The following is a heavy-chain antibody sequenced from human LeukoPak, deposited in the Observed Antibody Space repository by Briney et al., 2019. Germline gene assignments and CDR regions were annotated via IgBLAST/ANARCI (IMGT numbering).Heavy chain of an antibody. CDR3: ARVGLSGSGSYSYFDY. J-gene: IGHJ4*02. V-gene: IGHV1-69*13. CDR1: GGTFSSYA. Sequence: SVKVSCKASGGTFSSYAISWVRQAPGQGLEWMGGIIPIFGTANYAQKFQGRVTITADESTSTAYMELSSLRSEDTAVYYCARVGLSGSGSYSYFDYWGQGTLVTVSS. D-gene: IGHD3-10*01. CDR2: IIPIFGTA.